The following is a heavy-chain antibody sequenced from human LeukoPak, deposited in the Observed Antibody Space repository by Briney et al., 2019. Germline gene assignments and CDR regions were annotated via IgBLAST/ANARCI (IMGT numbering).Heavy chain of an antibody. V-gene: IGHV4-38-2*02. D-gene: IGHD3-22*01. J-gene: IGHJ3*02. CDR2: IYHSGST. CDR3: ARGYYYDSSGYSHDI. Sequence: SETLSLTCTVSGYSISSGYYWGWIRQPPGKGLEWIGSIYHSGSTYYNPSLKSRVTISVDTSKKQFSLKLSSVTAADTAVYYCARGYYYDSSGYSHDIWGQGTMVTVSS. CDR1: GYSISSGYY.